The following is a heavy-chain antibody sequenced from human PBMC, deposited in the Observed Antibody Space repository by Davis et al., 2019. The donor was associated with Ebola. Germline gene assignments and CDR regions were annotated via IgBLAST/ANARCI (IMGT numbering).Heavy chain of an antibody. J-gene: IGHJ4*02. CDR3: TGDGDYEDY. V-gene: IGHV3-73*01. CDR2: SRSKANSYAT. CDR1: GFTFSGSA. Sequence: GESLKISCAASGFTFSGSAMPWVPPASGKGLELVGRSRSKANSYATAYAASVKGRFTISRDDSKNTAYLQMNSLKTEDTAVYYCTGDGDYEDYWGQGTLVTVSS. D-gene: IGHD4-17*01.